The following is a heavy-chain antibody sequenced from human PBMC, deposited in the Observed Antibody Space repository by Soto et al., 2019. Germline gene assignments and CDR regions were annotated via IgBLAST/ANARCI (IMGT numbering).Heavy chain of an antibody. D-gene: IGHD3-9*01. Sequence: QVQLVESGGGVVQPGRSLRLSCVASGFTFSSYAMHWVRQAPGKGLEWVAVISFDGTYKFYADSVKGRFTISRDNSKNTLYLQMNSLRAEDTAVYYCAGLGSVLRDFGWSLGDWGQGSLVTVSS. J-gene: IGHJ4*02. V-gene: IGHV3-30-3*01. CDR3: AGLGSVLRDFGWSLGD. CDR1: GFTFSSYA. CDR2: ISFDGTYK.